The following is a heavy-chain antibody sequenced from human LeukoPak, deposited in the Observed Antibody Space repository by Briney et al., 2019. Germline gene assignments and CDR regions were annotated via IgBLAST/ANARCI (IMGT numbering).Heavy chain of an antibody. CDR3: ARALAKALQIAGYFYYALDV. V-gene: IGHV3-33*01. Sequence: GGSLRLSCAASGFTFSSYGMHWVRQAPGKRLEWVAVIWYDGSNKYYADSVKGRFTISRDNAKNSLYLQMNSLRAEDTAVYYCARALAKALQIAGYFYYALDVWGQGTTVTVSS. J-gene: IGHJ6*02. D-gene: IGHD1-1*01. CDR2: IWYDGSNK. CDR1: GFTFSSYG.